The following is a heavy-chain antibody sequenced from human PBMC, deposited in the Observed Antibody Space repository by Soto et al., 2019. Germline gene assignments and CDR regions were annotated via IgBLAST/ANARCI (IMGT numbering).Heavy chain of an antibody. D-gene: IGHD6-6*01. CDR3: ARDRHNNFFDP. V-gene: IGHV4-31*03. Sequence: QVQLQESGPGLVKPSQTLSLTCTVSGASMSSGGYYWTWIRQSPGKGLEWIGYIYYSGSTYYNPSLGXRXAXSXXTSRSQFSLTLHSVTAADTAIYYCARDRHNNFFDPWGQGTLVTVSS. CDR1: GASMSSGGYY. J-gene: IGHJ5*02. CDR2: IYYSGST.